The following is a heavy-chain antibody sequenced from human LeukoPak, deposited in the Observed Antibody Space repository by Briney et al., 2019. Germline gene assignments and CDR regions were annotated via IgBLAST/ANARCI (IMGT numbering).Heavy chain of an antibody. CDR1: GYTFTGYY. J-gene: IGHJ4*02. Sequence: ASVKVSCKASGYTFTGYYMHWVRQAPGQGLEWMGLINPNSGGTNYAQKFQGRVTMTRDTSISTAYMELSRLRSDDTAVYYCARGEYYDFWSASYYFDYWGQGTLVTVSS. V-gene: IGHV1-2*02. D-gene: IGHD3-3*01. CDR3: ARGEYYDFWSASYYFDY. CDR2: INPNSGGT.